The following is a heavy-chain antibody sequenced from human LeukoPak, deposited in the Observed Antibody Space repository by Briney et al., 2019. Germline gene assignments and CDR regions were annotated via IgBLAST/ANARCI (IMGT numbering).Heavy chain of an antibody. CDR1: GFTFSSYS. J-gene: IGHJ4*02. D-gene: IGHD2-15*01. CDR2: ISSSGSYI. CDR3: ATALGYCSGGSCEIDY. V-gene: IGHV3-21*01. Sequence: GGSLRLSCAASGFTFSSYSMNWVRQAPGKGLEWVSSISSSGSYIYYADSVKGRFTISRDNAKNSLYLQMNSLRAEDTAVYYCATALGYCSGGSCEIDYWGQGTLVTVSS.